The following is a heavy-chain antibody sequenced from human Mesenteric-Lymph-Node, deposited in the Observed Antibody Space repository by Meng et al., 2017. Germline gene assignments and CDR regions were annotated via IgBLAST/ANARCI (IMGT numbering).Heavy chain of an antibody. J-gene: IGHJ3*02. D-gene: IGHD3-16*02. CDR3: VSLSDRYFDAFDI. CDR2: IKGDGSEQ. V-gene: IGHV3-7*01. Sequence: GGLLRPSCAAPGSTFNSYWMTWVRQAPGKGLEWVAKIKGDGSEQYYVDPVKGRFTIPRDNVKTSLYLQMNSLRVEDTAVYYFVSLSDRYFDAFDIWGQGTLVTVSS. CDR1: GSTFNSYW.